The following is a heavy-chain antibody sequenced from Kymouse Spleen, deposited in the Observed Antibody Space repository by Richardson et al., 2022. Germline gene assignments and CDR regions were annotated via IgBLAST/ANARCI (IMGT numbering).Heavy chain of an antibody. CDR2: IKQDGSEK. V-gene: IGHV3-7*01. CDR1: GFTFSSYW. Sequence: EVQLVESGGGLVQPGGSLRLSCAASGFTFSSYWMSWVRQAPGKGLEWVANIKQDGSEKYYVDSVKGRFTISRDNAKNSLYLQMNSLRAEDTAVYYCAREGSIAAPSFDYWGQGTLVTVSS. J-gene: IGHJ4*02. CDR3: AREGSIAAPSFDY. D-gene: IGHD6-6*01.